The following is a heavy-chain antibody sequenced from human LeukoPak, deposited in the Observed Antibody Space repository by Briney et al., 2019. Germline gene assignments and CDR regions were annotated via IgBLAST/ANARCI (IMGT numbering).Heavy chain of an antibody. D-gene: IGHD3-22*01. V-gene: IGHV4-59*01. J-gene: IGHJ4*02. CDR3: ARWGTSSGYYTFDY. Sequence: PSETLSLTCTVSGGSISSYYWSWIRQPPGKGLEWIGYIYYSGSTNYNPSLKSRVTISVDTSKSQFSLKLSSVTAAGTAVYYCARWGTSSGYYTFDYWGQGTLVTVSS. CDR1: GGSISSYY. CDR2: IYYSGST.